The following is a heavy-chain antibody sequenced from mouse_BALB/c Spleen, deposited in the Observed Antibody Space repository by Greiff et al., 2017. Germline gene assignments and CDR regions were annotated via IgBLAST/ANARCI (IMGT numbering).Heavy chain of an antibody. Sequence: VQLQQPGAELVKPGTSVKLSCKASGYNFTSYWINWVKLRPGQGLEWIGDIYPGSGSTNYNEKFKSKATLTVDTSSSTAYMQLSSLASEDSALYYCASPAYYRSAWFAYWGQGTLVTVSA. D-gene: IGHD2-14*01. CDR1: GYNFTSYW. V-gene: IGHV1-55*01. CDR2: IYPGSGST. J-gene: IGHJ3*01. CDR3: ASPAYYRSAWFAY.